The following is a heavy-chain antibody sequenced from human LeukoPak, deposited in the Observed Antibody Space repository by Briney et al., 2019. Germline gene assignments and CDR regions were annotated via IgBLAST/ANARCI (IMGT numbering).Heavy chain of an antibody. CDR1: GYTFTGYY. D-gene: IGHD6-13*01. Sequence: ASVKVSCKASGYTFTGYYMHWVRQAPGQGLEGMGWINPNSGGTNYAQRFQGRVTMTRDTSISTAYMELSRLRSDDTAVYYCASREPRIAAAYDYWGQGTLVTVSS. CDR3: ASREPRIAAAYDY. V-gene: IGHV1-2*02. J-gene: IGHJ4*02. CDR2: INPNSGGT.